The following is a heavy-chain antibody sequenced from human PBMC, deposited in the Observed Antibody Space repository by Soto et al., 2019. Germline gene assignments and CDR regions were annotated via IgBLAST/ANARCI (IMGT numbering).Heavy chain of an antibody. D-gene: IGHD3-10*01. J-gene: IGHJ4*02. Sequence: PSETLSLTCTVSGGSISSYYWSWIRQPAGKGLEWIGRIYTSGSTNYNPSLKSRVTMSVDTSKNQFSLKLSSVTAADTAVYYCARVGTMVRGVHMTSYHFDYWGQGILVTVSS. V-gene: IGHV4-4*07. CDR1: GGSISSYY. CDR3: ARVGTMVRGVHMTSYHFDY. CDR2: IYTSGST.